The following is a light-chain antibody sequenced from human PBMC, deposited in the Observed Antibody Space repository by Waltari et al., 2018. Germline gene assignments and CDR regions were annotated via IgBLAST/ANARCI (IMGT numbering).Light chain of an antibody. Sequence: QTVVTQEPSFSVSPGGTVTLTCGLSSGPVTTSNYPSWYQQTPGQAPRTLIYSTNTRSSGVPDRFSGSILGNKAALTITGAQADDESHYYCLLFMGSAIWVFGGGTKLTVV. CDR1: SGPVTTSNY. CDR2: STN. V-gene: IGLV8-61*01. CDR3: LLFMGSAIWV. J-gene: IGLJ3*02.